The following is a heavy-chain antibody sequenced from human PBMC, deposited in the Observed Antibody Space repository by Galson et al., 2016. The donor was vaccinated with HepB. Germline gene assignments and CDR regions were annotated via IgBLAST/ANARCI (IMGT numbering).Heavy chain of an antibody. V-gene: IGHV3-30*03. CDR2: ISYDGSNQ. Sequence: SLRLSCAASGFTFNSFAMHWVRQAPGKGLEWMTLISYDGSNQYYADSVKGRFTISSDNSKNTLYLQMNTLKPEDTAVYYCARSSWFRESFHPLDFWGQGTLVTVSA. J-gene: IGHJ4*02. CDR1: GFTFNSFA. CDR3: ARSSWFRESFHPLDF. D-gene: IGHD3-10*01.